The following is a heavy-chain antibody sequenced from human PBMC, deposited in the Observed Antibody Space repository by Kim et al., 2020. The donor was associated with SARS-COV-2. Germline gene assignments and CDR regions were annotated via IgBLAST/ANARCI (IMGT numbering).Heavy chain of an antibody. CDR2: IYYSGST. Sequence: SETLSLTCTVSGGSISSGGYYWSWIRQHPGKGLEWIGYIYYSGSTYYNPSLKSRVTISVDTSKNQFSLKLSSVTAADTAVYYCARAPRFDSSGYRIRSDAFDIWGQGTMVTVSS. CDR1: GGSISSGGYY. D-gene: IGHD3-22*01. V-gene: IGHV4-31*03. J-gene: IGHJ3*02. CDR3: ARAPRFDSSGYRIRSDAFDI.